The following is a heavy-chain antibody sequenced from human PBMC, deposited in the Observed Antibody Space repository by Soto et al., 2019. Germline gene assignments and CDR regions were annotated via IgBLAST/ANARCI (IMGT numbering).Heavy chain of an antibody. CDR1: GFTFSNYW. CDR2: IKQDGSEK. Sequence: EVQLVESGGGLVQPGGSLSLSCAASGFTFSNYWMTCVRQAPGKGLEWVANIKQDGSEKYYVDSVKGRSTISRDNAKNSVYLHMDSLRVEDTAVYYCARVEGGYYGSGSYGFDYWGQGSLVTVSS. D-gene: IGHD3-10*01. V-gene: IGHV3-7*01. J-gene: IGHJ4*02. CDR3: ARVEGGYYGSGSYGFDY.